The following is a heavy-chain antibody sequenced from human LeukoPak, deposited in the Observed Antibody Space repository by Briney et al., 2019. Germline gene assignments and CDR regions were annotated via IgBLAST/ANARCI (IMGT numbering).Heavy chain of an antibody. J-gene: IGHJ4*02. CDR2: ITPSSGAT. CDR1: GYTFTDYY. V-gene: IGHV1-2*02. CDR3: ARVSRFYYDSSGDFDY. Sequence: GASVKVSCKASGYTFTDYYMHWVRQAPGQGLEWMGWITPSSGATKYAQKFRGRVSMTRDTSINTAYMELSRLRSDDTAIYYCARVSRFYYDSSGDFDYWGQGTLVTVSS. D-gene: IGHD3-22*01.